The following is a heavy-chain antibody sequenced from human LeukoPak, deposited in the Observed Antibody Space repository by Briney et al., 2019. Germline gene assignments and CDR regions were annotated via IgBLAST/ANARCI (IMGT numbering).Heavy chain of an antibody. CDR1: GDSISGYF. V-gene: IGHV4-59*08. D-gene: IGHD3-3*01. CDR3: ARHRSPLESFHH. J-gene: IGHJ1*01. CDR2: VHYSGGT. Sequence: PSETLSLTCTVSGDSISGYFWSWIRQTPGKGLEWVGYVHYSGGTNYNPSLKSRVTMSVDTSKDQFSLKLNSVNAADTAMYYCARHRSPLESFHHWGQGTLVTVSS.